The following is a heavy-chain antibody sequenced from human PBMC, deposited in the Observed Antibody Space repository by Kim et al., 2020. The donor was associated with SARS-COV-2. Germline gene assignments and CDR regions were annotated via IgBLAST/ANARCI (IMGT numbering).Heavy chain of an antibody. CDR2: MYSSGAK. J-gene: IGHJ4*02. D-gene: IGHD2-2*01. CDR1: GGSISNHY. V-gene: IGHV4-4*09. CDR3: ARGLVGIPAALDY. Sequence: SETLSLTCLVSGGSISNHYWSWIRQPPGRGLEWLGYMYSSGAKNYHPSLKSRVTMSLDTSKNQFSLKLTSVTTEDTAVYYCARGLVGIPAALDYWGQG.